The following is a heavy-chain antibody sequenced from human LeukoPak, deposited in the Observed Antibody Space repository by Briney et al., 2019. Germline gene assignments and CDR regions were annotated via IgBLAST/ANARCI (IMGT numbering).Heavy chain of an antibody. Sequence: GGSLRLSCAASGFTFSSYWMSWVRQAPGKGLEWVANIKQDGSEKNYVDSVKGRFTISRDNAKNSLYLQMNSLRAEDTAVYYCARDRPRGYHDSSGYHDAFDIWGQGTMVTVSS. V-gene: IGHV3-7*01. CDR1: GFTFSSYW. CDR2: IKQDGSEK. D-gene: IGHD3-22*01. J-gene: IGHJ3*02. CDR3: ARDRPRGYHDSSGYHDAFDI.